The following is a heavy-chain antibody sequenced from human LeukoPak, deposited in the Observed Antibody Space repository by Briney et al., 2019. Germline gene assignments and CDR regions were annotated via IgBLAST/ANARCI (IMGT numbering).Heavy chain of an antibody. V-gene: IGHV1-8*01. CDR2: MNPNSGNT. Sequence: ASVKVSCKASGYTFTSYDINWVRQATGQGLEWMGWMNPNSGNTGYAQKFQGRVTMTRNTSISTAYMELSSLGSEDTAVYYCAREYGSANRNWFDPWGQGTLVTVSS. CDR3: AREYGSANRNWFDP. CDR1: GYTFTSYD. D-gene: IGHD3-10*01. J-gene: IGHJ5*02.